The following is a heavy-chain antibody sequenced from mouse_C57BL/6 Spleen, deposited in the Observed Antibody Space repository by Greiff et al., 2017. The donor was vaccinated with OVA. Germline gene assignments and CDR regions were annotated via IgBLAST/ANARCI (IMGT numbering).Heavy chain of an antibody. Sequence: EVQGVESGGGLVKPGGSLKLSCAASGFTFSSYTMSWVRQTPEKRLEWVATISGGGGNTYYPDSVKGRFTISRDNAKNTLYLQMSSLRSEDTALYYCARHGLGRYFDYWGQGTTLTVSS. D-gene: IGHD4-1*01. CDR1: GFTFSSYT. CDR3: ARHGLGRYFDY. V-gene: IGHV5-9*01. CDR2: ISGGGGNT. J-gene: IGHJ2*01.